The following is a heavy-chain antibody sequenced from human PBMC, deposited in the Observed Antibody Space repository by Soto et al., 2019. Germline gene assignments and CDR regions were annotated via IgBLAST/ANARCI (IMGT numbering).Heavy chain of an antibody. J-gene: IGHJ4*02. CDR1: GGSISSYY. V-gene: IGHV4-59*01. Sequence: SETLSLTCTVSGGSISSYYWSWIRQPPGKGLEWIGYIYYSGSTNYNPSLKNRVTISVDTSKKQFSLKLSSVTAADTAVYYCARVTSIARPYYFDYWGQGTLVTVSS. CDR3: ARVTSIARPYYFDY. D-gene: IGHD3-3*01. CDR2: IYYSGST.